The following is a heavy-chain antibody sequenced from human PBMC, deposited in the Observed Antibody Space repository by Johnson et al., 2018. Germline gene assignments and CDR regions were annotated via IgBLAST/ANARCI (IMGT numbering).Heavy chain of an antibody. CDR1: GFTFTSCA. Sequence: QLVQSGGGLVQPGGSLRLSCVASGFTFTSCAMTWVRQAPGQGLEWVSAIDGYGVNTYYTDSVKGRFTISRDNSKSTLYLQMDSLRAEDTAVYYCVKDRLGFSYYYMDVWGRGTTVTVSS. V-gene: IGHV3-23*04. J-gene: IGHJ6*03. CDR3: VKDRLGFSYYYMDV. D-gene: IGHD7-27*01. CDR2: IDGYGVNT.